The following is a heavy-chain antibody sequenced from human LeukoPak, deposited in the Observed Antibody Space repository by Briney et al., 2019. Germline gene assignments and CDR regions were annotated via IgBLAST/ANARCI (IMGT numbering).Heavy chain of an antibody. D-gene: IGHD6-19*01. CDR1: GYTFTSYG. J-gene: IGHJ2*01. V-gene: IGHV1-18*01. Sequence: GASGKVSCKASGYTFTSYGISWVRQAPGQGLEWIGWISAYNGNTNYAQKLQGRVTMTTDTSTSTAYMELRSLRSDDTAVYYCARATTYSSGWYWYFDLWGRGTLVTVSS. CDR3: ARATTYSSGWYWYFDL. CDR2: ISAYNGNT.